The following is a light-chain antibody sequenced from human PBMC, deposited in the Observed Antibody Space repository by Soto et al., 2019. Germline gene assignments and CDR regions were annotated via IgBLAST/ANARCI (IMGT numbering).Light chain of an antibody. Sequence: DIQMTQSPTSLSASVGDRVTITCRASQDIRNFVAWYQQKPGKAPKLLIYAASTLQSGVPSRFIGSGSGTDFTITINSLQPEDVATYSCQKYSSVPVFGPGTKVEIK. CDR2: AAS. V-gene: IGKV1-27*01. J-gene: IGKJ3*01. CDR3: QKYSSVPV. CDR1: QDIRNF.